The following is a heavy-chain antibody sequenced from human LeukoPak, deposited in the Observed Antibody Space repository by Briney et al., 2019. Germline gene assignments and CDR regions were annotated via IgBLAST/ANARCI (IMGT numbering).Heavy chain of an antibody. D-gene: IGHD3-9*01. CDR3: ARWDDLFLIDF. V-gene: IGHV3-21*01. CDR1: GFTFSGYR. CDR2: ISTSSSSK. Sequence: GGSLRLSCAVSGFTFSGYRMSWVRQAPGKGLEWVSSISTSSSSKYYADSVKGRFTVSRDNAKNSLDLQMNSLRAEDTAVYYCARWDDLFLIDFWGQGTLVTVSS. J-gene: IGHJ4*02.